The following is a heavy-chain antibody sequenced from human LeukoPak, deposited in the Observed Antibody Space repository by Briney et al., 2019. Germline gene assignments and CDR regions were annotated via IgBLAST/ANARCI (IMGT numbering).Heavy chain of an antibody. CDR3: ARGSLPVEMTTMGGFDP. Sequence: ASVKVPCKASGYTFTGYYMHWVRQAPGQGLEWMGWINPNSGGTNYAQKFQGRVTMTRDTSTSTVYMDLSSLRSEDTAVYYCARGSLPVEMTTMGGFDPWGQGTLVTVSS. V-gene: IGHV1-2*02. D-gene: IGHD5-24*01. J-gene: IGHJ5*02. CDR2: INPNSGGT. CDR1: GYTFTGYY.